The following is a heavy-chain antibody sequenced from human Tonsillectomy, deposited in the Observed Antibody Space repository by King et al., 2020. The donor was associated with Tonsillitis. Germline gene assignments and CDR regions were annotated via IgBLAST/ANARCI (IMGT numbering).Heavy chain of an antibody. CDR3: ARLQGLLVGGIRTDGYFDL. J-gene: IGHJ2*01. CDR1: GGSFSGYY. Sequence: VQLQQWGAGLLKPSETLSLTCAVYGGSFSGYYWSWIRQPPGKGLEWIGEINHSGSTNYNPSLKSRVTISVDTSKNQFSLRLTSVTAADTAVFYCARLQGLLVGGIRTDGYFDLWGRGTLVTVSS. D-gene: IGHD1-14*01. CDR2: INHSGST. V-gene: IGHV4-34*01.